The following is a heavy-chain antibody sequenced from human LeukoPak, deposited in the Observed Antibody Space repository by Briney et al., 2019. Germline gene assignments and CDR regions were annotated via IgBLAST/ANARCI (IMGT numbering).Heavy chain of an antibody. V-gene: IGHV3-33*01. CDR3: ARDGEDCSSTSCRSSYYYYGMDV. J-gene: IGHJ6*02. D-gene: IGHD2-2*01. CDR2: IWYDGSNK. Sequence: PGRSLRLSCAASGFTFSSYGMHWVRQAPGKGLEWVAVIWYDGSNKYYADSVKGRFTISRDNSKNTPYLQMNSLRAEDTAVYYCARDGEDCSSTSCRSSYYYYGMDVWGQGTTVTVSS. CDR1: GFTFSSYG.